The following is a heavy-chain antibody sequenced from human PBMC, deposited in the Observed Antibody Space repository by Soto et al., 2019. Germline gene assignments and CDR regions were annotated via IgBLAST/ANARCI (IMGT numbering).Heavy chain of an antibody. CDR2: IWYDGSNK. D-gene: IGHD3-10*01. CDR3: ARDLDYYGSGPLNY. J-gene: IGHJ4*02. Sequence: QVQLVESGGGVVQPGRSLRLSCAASGFTFSSHGMHWVRQAPGKGLEWVAVIWYDGSNKYYADSVKGRFTISRDNSKNTLYLQMNSLRAEDTAVYYCARDLDYYGSGPLNYWGQGTLVTVSS. CDR1: GFTFSSHG. V-gene: IGHV3-33*01.